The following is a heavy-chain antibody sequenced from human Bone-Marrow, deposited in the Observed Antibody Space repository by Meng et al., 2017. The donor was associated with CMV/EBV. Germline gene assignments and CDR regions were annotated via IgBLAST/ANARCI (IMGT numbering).Heavy chain of an antibody. CDR2: ISGGST. J-gene: IGHJ3*02. CDR3: ARLLAYCGGDCYSHAFDI. V-gene: IGHV3-38*03. CDR1: GFTVSSNE. Sequence: ESLKISCAASGFTVSSNEMSWVRQAPGKGLEWVSSISGGSTYYADSRKGRFTISRDNSKNTLYLQMNSLRAEDTAVYYCARLLAYCGGDCYSHAFDIWGQGIMVTVSS. D-gene: IGHD2-21*01.